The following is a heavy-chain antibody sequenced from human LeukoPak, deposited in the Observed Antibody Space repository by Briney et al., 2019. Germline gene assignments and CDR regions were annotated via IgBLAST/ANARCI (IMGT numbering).Heavy chain of an antibody. CDR3: ARGLRTVYYYYMDV. J-gene: IGHJ6*03. CDR1: GYTFTSYG. CDR2: IIPIFGTA. D-gene: IGHD4-17*01. V-gene: IGHV1-69*05. Sequence: ASVKVSCKASGYTFTSYGISWVRQAPGQGLEWMGGIIPIFGTANYAQKFQGRVTITTDESTSTAYMELSSLRSEDTAVYYCARGLRTVYYYYMDVWGKGTTDTVSS.